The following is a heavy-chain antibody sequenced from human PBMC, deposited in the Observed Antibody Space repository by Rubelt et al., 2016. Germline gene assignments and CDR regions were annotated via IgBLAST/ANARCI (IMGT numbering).Heavy chain of an antibody. CDR3: AGGGIAARRGGYYYGMDN. D-gene: IGHD6-6*01. V-gene: IGHV3-23*01. Sequence: LVQPGGSLRLSCAASGFTFSSYAMSWVRQAPGKGLEWVSAISGSGGSTYYADSVKGRFTISRDNSKNTLYLQMNSLRAEDTAGYYCAGGGIAARRGGYYYGMDNWGQGTTVTVSS. J-gene: IGHJ6*02. CDR2: ISGSGGST. CDR1: GFTFSSYA.